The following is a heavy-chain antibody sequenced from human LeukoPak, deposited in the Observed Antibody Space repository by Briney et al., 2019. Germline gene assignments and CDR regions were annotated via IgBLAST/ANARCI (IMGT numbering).Heavy chain of an antibody. D-gene: IGHD6-13*01. V-gene: IGHV4-39*01. CDR1: GGSISSSSYY. CDR2: IYSSGST. CDR3: ARHLSSSWYAFDY. J-gene: IGHJ4*02. Sequence: SETLSLTCTVSGGSISSSSYYWGWLCQPPGKGLEWIGSIYSSGSTYYNPSLKSRVTISVDTSKNQFSLKLSSVTAADTAVYYCARHLSSSWYAFDYWGQGTLVTVSS.